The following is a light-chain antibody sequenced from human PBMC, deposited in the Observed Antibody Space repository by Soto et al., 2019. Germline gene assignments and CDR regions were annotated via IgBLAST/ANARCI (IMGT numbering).Light chain of an antibody. Sequence: EIVMTQSPATLSVSPGERATLSCRASQSVNHKLAWYQQKPGQAPRLLFYGASFRATGVPARFSGSGSGTDFTLTITSLQSEDFAIYDCEQSNTWPYTFGQGIKLEIK. J-gene: IGKJ2*01. CDR3: EQSNTWPYT. CDR1: QSVNHK. CDR2: GAS. V-gene: IGKV3-15*01.